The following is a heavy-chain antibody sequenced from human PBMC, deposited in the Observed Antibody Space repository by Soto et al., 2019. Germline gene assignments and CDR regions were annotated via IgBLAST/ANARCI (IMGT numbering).Heavy chain of an antibody. CDR1: GGSISSGGYY. Sequence: SETLSLTCTVSGGSISSGGYYWGWIRQHPGKGLDWVGYIYYSGSTYYNPSLKSRVTISVDTSKNQFSLKLSSVTAADTAVYYCARDAPYGSGSYYKPNHLFDPWGQGTLVTVSS. CDR3: ARDAPYGSGSYYKPNHLFDP. CDR2: IYYSGST. D-gene: IGHD3-10*01. J-gene: IGHJ5*02. V-gene: IGHV4-31*03.